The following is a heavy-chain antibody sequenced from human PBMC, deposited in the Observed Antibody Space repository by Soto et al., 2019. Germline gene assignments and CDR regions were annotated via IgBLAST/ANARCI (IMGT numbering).Heavy chain of an antibody. D-gene: IGHD2-15*01. J-gene: IGHJ4*02. V-gene: IGHV3-74*01. CDR3: VRTSLVVAAATREDY. CDR2: INSDGSST. Sequence: EVQLVESGGGLVQPGGSLRLSCAASAFTFSSYWMHWVRQAPGEGLVWVSRINSDGSSTSYADSVKGRFTISRDNAKNTLYLQMNSLRAEDTAVYYCVRTSLVVAAATREDYWGQGTLVTVSS. CDR1: AFTFSSYW.